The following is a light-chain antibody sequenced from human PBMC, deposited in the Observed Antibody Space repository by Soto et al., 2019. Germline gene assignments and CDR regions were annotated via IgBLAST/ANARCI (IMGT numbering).Light chain of an antibody. V-gene: IGKV3-15*01. CDR3: QQFNIFPPLFT. Sequence: EIVLTQSPATLSVSPGERATLSCRASQSVNQKLGWYQQKPGQAPRLLIYVASYRATGIPARFSGSGSGTEYTLTISNLQAEDFAVYYCQQFNIFPPLFTFGPGTKVDIK. CDR1: QSVNQK. CDR2: VAS. J-gene: IGKJ3*01.